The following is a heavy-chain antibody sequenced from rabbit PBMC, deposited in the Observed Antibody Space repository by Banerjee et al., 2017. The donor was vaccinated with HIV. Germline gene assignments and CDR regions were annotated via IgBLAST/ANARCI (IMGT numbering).Heavy chain of an antibody. V-gene: IGHV1S45*01. CDR2: IDGGSSGST. D-gene: IGHD8-1*01. Sequence: QEQLEESGGDLVKPEGSLTLTCTASGFSFSNGYVMCWVRQAPGKGLEWIACIDGGSSGSTWYASWAKGRFTISKTSSTTVTLQMTSLTAADTATYFCARDGAGNSGWNFGLWGPGTLVTVS. CDR1: GFSFSNGYV. CDR3: ARDGAGNSGWNFGL. J-gene: IGHJ4*01.